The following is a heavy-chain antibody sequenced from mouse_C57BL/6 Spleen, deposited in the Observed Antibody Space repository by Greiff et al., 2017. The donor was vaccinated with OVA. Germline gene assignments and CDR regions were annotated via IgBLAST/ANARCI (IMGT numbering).Heavy chain of an antibody. CDR1: GYAFSSYW. CDR2: IYPGDGDT. J-gene: IGHJ4*01. Sequence: QVQLQQSGAELVKPGASVKISCKASGYAFSSYWMNWVKQRPGKGLEWIGQIYPGDGDTNYNGKFKGKATLTADKSSSTAYMQLSSLTSEDSAVYFCARTYYDYDGYYYAMDYWGQGTSVTVSS. CDR3: ARTYYDYDGYYYAMDY. V-gene: IGHV1-80*01. D-gene: IGHD2-4*01.